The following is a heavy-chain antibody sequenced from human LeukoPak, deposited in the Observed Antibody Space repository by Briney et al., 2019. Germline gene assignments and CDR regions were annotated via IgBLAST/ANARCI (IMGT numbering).Heavy chain of an antibody. CDR3: AKEAFEI. J-gene: IGHJ3*02. CDR1: GFTFDDYA. Sequence: GGSLRLSCAASGFTFDDYAMHWVRQAPGKGLEGVSGISWNSGSIGYADSVKGRFTISRDNAKNSLYLPMNSLRADDTALYYCAKEAFEIWGQGTMVTVSS. CDR2: ISWNSGSI. V-gene: IGHV3-9*01.